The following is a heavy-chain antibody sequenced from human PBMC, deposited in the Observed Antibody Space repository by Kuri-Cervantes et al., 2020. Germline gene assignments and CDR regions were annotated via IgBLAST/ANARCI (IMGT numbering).Heavy chain of an antibody. V-gene: IGHV4-4*07. D-gene: IGHD2-2*01. J-gene: IGHJ6*02. CDR2: IYTSGST. CDR3: ARVVPAASGYYYGMDV. CDR1: GGSISSYY. Sequence: SETLSLTCTVSGGSISSYYWSWIRQPAGKGLEWIGRIYTSGSTNYNPSLKSRVTISVDKSKNQFSLKLSSVTAADTAVYYCARVVPAASGYYYGMDVWGQGTTVTVSS.